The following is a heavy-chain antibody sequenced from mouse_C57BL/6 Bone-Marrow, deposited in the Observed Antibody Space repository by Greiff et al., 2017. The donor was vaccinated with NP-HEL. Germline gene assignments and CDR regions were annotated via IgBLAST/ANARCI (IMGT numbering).Heavy chain of an antibody. D-gene: IGHD2-1*01. CDR1: GFTFSDYY. CDR3: ARDQGNGNYPFFDY. V-gene: IGHV5-16*01. J-gene: IGHJ2*01. CDR2: INYDGSST. Sequence: EVMLVESEGGLVQPGSSMKLSCTASGFTFSDYYMAWVRQVPEKGLEWVANINYDGSSTYYLDSLKSRFIISRDNAKNILYLQMSSLKSEDTATYYCARDQGNGNYPFFDYWGQGTTLTVSS.